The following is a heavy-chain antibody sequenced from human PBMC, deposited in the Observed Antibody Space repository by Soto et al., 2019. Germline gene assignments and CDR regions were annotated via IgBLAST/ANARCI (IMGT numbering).Heavy chain of an antibody. D-gene: IGHD3-16*01. J-gene: IGHJ6*02. CDR1: GFTFSSYD. V-gene: IGHV3-13*01. CDR3: ARRLRAEGYYYGMDV. CDR2: IGTAGDT. Sequence: GGSLRLSCAASGFTFSSYDMHWVRQATGKGLEWVSAIGTAGDTYYPGSVKGRFTISRENAKNSLYLQMNSLRAGDTAVYYCARRLRAEGYYYGMDVWGQGTTVTVSS.